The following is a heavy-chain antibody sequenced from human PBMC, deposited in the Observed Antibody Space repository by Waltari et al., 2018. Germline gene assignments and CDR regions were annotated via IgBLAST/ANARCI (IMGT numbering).Heavy chain of an antibody. CDR1: GYTFTSYD. D-gene: IGHD1-1*01. Sequence: QVQLVQSGAEVKKPGASVKVSCKASGYTFTSYDINWVRQATGQGLEWMGWVNPNSGDTGYAQKFQGRVTMTRNTSISTAYMELSSLRSEDTAVYYCARAPGSPEIIPYGMDVWGQGTTVTVSS. V-gene: IGHV1-8*01. J-gene: IGHJ6*02. CDR3: ARAPGSPEIIPYGMDV. CDR2: VNPNSGDT.